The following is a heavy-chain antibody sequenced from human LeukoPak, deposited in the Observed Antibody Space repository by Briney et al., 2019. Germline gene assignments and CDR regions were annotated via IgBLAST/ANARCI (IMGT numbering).Heavy chain of an antibody. CDR2: MKQDGSEK. V-gene: IGHV3-7*01. Sequence: GGSLRLSCGVSGFTFSSYWMSWVRQAPGKGLEWVANMKQDGSEKYYVDSVKGRFTISRDNAKNSLYLQMNSLRAEDTAVYYCARDGYCSGGSCYGSYLDYWGQGTLVTVSS. CDR1: GFTFSSYW. J-gene: IGHJ4*02. D-gene: IGHD2-15*01. CDR3: ARDGYCSGGSCYGSYLDY.